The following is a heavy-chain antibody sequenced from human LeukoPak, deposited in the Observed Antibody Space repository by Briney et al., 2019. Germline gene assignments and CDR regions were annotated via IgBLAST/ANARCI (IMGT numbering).Heavy chain of an antibody. J-gene: IGHJ4*02. D-gene: IGHD3-10*01. Sequence: PSETLSLTCAVYGGSFSGYYWSWIRQPPGKGLEWIGEINHSGSTNYNPSLECRVTISVDTSKNQFSLKLSSVTAADTAVYYCARHGRKGSGSYYSLDYFDYWGQGTLVTVSS. V-gene: IGHV4-34*01. CDR3: ARHGRKGSGSYYSLDYFDY. CDR1: GGSFSGYY. CDR2: INHSGST.